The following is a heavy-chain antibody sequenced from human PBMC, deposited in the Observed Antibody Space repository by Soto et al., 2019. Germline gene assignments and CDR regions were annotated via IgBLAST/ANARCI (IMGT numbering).Heavy chain of an antibody. CDR3: ARDPPPNSGSYGAFDI. J-gene: IGHJ3*02. CDR2: IYHSGST. V-gene: IGHV4-4*02. Sequence: SETLSLTCAVSGGSISSSNWWSWVRQPPGKGPEWIGEIYHSGSTNYNPSLKSRVTISVDKSKNQFSLKLSSVTAADTAVYYCARDPPPNSGSYGAFDIWGQGTMVTVSS. CDR1: GGSISSSNW. D-gene: IGHD1-26*01.